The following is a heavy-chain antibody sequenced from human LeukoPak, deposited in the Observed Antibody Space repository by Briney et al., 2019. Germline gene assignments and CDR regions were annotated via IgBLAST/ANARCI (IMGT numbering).Heavy chain of an antibody. V-gene: IGHV3-74*01. D-gene: IGHD2-8*02. CDR3: ARGTGPPSYYYYGMDV. CDR1: GFTFSSYA. CDR2: INSDGSST. J-gene: IGHJ6*02. Sequence: GGSLRLSCAASGFTFSSYAMHWVRQAPGKGLVWVSRINSDGSSTSYADSVKGRFTISRDNAKNTLYLQMNSLRAEDTAVYYCARGTGPPSYYYYGMDVWGQGTTVTVSS.